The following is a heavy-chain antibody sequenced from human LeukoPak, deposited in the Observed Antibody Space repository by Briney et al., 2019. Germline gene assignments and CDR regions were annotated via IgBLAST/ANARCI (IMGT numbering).Heavy chain of an antibody. D-gene: IGHD4-17*01. V-gene: IGHV1-69*13. CDR3: ARAGTTVTTTDY. Sequence: ASVKVSCKASGGTFSSYAISWVRQAPGQGLEWMGGIIPIFGTANYAQKFQGRVTITADESTSTAYMELSSLRSEDTAVYYCARAGTTVTTTDYWGQGTLVTVSS. J-gene: IGHJ4*02. CDR2: IIPIFGTA. CDR1: GGTFSSYA.